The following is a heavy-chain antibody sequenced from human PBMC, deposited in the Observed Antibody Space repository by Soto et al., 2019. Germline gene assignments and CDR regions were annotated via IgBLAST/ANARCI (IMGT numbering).Heavy chain of an antibody. CDR2: IYHSGST. D-gene: IGHD6-13*01. CDR1: GGSISSSNW. Sequence: SETLSLTCAVSGGSISSSNWWGWVRQPPGKGLEWIGEIYHSGSTNYNPSLQSRVTISVDKSKNQFSLKLSSVTAADTAVYYCARVAAASPPQSTIDYWGQGTLVTVSS. V-gene: IGHV4-4*02. CDR3: ARVAAASPPQSTIDY. J-gene: IGHJ4*02.